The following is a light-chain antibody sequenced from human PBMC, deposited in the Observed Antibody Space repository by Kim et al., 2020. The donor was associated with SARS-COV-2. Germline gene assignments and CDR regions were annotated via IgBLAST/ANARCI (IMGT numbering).Light chain of an antibody. CDR3: QQYASSPRT. CDR1: QSVSSSH. CDR2: GAS. V-gene: IGKV3-20*01. J-gene: IGKJ1*01. Sequence: EIVLTQSPGTLSLSPGERATLSCRASQSVSSSHLAWYQQKPGQAPRLLIYGASSRATGIPDRFSGSGSGTDFTLTISRLEPEDFAVYYCQQYASSPRTFGQGTKVDIK.